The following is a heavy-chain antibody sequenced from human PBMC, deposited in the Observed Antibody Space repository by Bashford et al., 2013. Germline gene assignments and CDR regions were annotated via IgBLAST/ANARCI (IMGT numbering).Heavy chain of an antibody. CDR1: GYKFTNQW. V-gene: IGHV5-51*01. D-gene: IGHD1-1*01. CDR3: ATESQSGSSYFDY. CDR2: IYPGDSDT. Sequence: GESLKISCQASGYKFTNQWIGWVRQAPGEGLEWLGLIYPGDSDTRYSPSFRGQVTISADKSLTTAYLQLSSLKASDTGMYFCATESQSGSSYFDYWGQGTRVTVSS. J-gene: IGHJ4*02.